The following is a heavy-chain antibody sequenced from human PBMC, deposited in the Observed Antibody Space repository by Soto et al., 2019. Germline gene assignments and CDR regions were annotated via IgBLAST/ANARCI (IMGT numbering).Heavy chain of an antibody. Sequence: GGSLRLSCAASGLTVSDEYMNWVRQAPGKGLEWVSVIYTSGTTYYADSVKGRFTISRDNFKNTLYLQMNSLRAEDTAMYYCARDGFGRYDDSGSEAFDIWGQGTMVTVSS. V-gene: IGHV3-53*01. CDR3: ARDGFGRYDDSGSEAFDI. CDR2: IYTSGTT. CDR1: GLTVSDEY. D-gene: IGHD3-10*01. J-gene: IGHJ3*02.